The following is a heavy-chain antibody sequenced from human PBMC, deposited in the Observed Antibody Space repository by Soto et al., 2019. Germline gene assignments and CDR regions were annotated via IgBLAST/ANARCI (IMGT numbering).Heavy chain of an antibody. CDR2: IVVGSGNT. CDR3: ARDGPIIAAAGSAFDI. D-gene: IGHD6-13*01. CDR1: GFTFTSSA. J-gene: IGHJ3*02. V-gene: IGHV1-58*01. Sequence: GASVKVSCKASGFTFTSSAVQWVRQARGQGLEWIGWIVVGSGNTNYAQKFQDRVTMTRDTSTSTAYMELSSLRSEDTAVYYCARDGPIIAAAGSAFDIWGQGTMVTVSS.